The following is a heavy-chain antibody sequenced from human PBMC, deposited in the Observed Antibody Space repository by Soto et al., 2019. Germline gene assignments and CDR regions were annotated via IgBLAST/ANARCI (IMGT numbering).Heavy chain of an antibody. V-gene: IGHV1-69*06. CDR2: IIPIFGTA. J-gene: IGHJ2*01. D-gene: IGHD3-22*01. Sequence: QVELVQSGAEVKKPGSSVKVSCQASEDTFRNYAISWVRQAPGQGLEGMGGIIPIFGTANYAQKLQGRVTINAYTSANTVYLELSSLRSEDTAVYYCASTKYDSSAYYYWSLGLWGRGTLVTVSS. CDR3: ASTKYDSSAYYYWSLGL. CDR1: EDTFRNYA.